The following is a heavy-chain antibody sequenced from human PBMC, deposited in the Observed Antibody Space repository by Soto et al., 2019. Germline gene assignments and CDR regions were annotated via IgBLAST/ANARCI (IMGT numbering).Heavy chain of an antibody. D-gene: IGHD3-22*01. CDR3: ARGGGVGDYYDSSGPPVYYYYGMDV. J-gene: IGHJ6*02. CDR2: IIPIFGTA. V-gene: IGHV1-69*13. Sequence: ASVKVSCKASGGTFSSYAISWVRQAPGQGLEWMGGIIPIFGTANYAQKFQGRVTITADESTSTAYMELSSLRSEDTAVYYCARGGGVGDYYDSSGPPVYYYYGMDVWGQGTTVTVSS. CDR1: GGTFSSYA.